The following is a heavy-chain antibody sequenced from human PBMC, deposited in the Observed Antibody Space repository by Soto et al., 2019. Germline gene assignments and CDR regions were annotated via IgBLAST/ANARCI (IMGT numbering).Heavy chain of an antibody. CDR2: IKQDGSEK. D-gene: IGHD6-19*01. V-gene: IGHV3-7*05. CDR3: AKIAVAGSYYFDY. Sequence: SLRLSCAASGFTFSSYWMSWVRQAPGKGLEWVANIKQDGSEKYYVDSVKGRFTISRDNAKNSLYLQMNSLRAEDTAVYYCAKIAVAGSYYFDYWGQGTLVTVPQ. CDR1: GFTFSSYW. J-gene: IGHJ4*02.